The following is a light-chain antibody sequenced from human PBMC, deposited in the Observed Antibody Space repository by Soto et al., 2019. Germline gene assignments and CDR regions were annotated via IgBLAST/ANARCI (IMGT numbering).Light chain of an antibody. V-gene: IGLV4-69*01. J-gene: IGLJ7*01. CDR2: VNSGGSH. CDR1: SGHSNYA. Sequence: QLVLTQSPSASASLGASVKLTCTLSSGHSNYAIAWHQQQPEKGPRFLMKVNSGGSHIKGDGIPDRFSGSSSGAERYLFISSLQSEDEADYYCQTSGTGSASVVFGGGTQLTVL. CDR3: QTSGTGSASVV.